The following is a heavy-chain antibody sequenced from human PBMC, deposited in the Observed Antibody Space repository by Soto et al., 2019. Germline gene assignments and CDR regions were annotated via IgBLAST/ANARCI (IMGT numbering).Heavy chain of an antibody. CDR1: GFTVSSNY. D-gene: IGHD6-19*01. V-gene: IGHV3-66*01. Sequence: GGSLRLSCAASGFTVSSNYMSWVRQAPGKGLEWVSVIYSGGSTYYADSVKGRFTISRDNSKNTLYLQMNSLRAEDTAVYYCARDPGIAVADNGFLNWGQGTLVTVSS. CDR2: IYSGGST. J-gene: IGHJ5*02. CDR3: ARDPGIAVADNGFLN.